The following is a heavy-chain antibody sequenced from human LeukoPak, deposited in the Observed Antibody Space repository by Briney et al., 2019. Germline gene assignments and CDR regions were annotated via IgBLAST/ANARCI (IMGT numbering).Heavy chain of an antibody. J-gene: IGHJ4*02. D-gene: IGHD6-13*01. CDR2: IYASGST. CDR1: GGSISSYW. Sequence: SETLSLTCTVSGGSISSYWWSWIRQPAGKGLEWIGRIYASGSTNHNPSLKSRVTIAVDTSKNQFSLRLSSVTAADTAVYYCAMAYSSSWYYFDYWGQGTLVTVSS. V-gene: IGHV4-4*07. CDR3: AMAYSSSWYYFDY.